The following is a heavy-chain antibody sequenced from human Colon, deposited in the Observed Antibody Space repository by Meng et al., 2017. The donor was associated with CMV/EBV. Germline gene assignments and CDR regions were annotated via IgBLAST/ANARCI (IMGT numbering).Heavy chain of an antibody. D-gene: IGHD2-2*01. CDR2: IYYSGST. CDR3: AREGYCSSTSCYEAEPFDP. J-gene: IGHJ5*02. CDR1: ISSGGYY. V-gene: IGHV4-31*02. Sequence: ISSGGYYWSWIRQHPGKGLEWLWYIYYSGSTYYNPSLKSRVTLSVDTSKTQFSLKLSSVTAADTAVYYCAREGYCSSTSCYEAEPFDPWGQGTLVTVSS.